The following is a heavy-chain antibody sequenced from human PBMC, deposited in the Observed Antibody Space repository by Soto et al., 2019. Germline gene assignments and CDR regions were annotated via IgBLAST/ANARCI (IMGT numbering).Heavy chain of an antibody. CDR3: ARGSSGYYYSSYYYGMDV. D-gene: IGHD3-22*01. CDR2: IIPIFGTA. J-gene: IGHJ6*02. Sequence: QVQLVQSGAEVKKPGSSVKVSCKASGGTFSSYAISWVRQAPGQGLEWMGGIIPIFGTANYAQKFQGRVTITADKSTSTAYMELSSLRSEDTAVYYCARGSSGYYYSSYYYGMDVRGQGTTVTVSS. CDR1: GGTFSSYA. V-gene: IGHV1-69*06.